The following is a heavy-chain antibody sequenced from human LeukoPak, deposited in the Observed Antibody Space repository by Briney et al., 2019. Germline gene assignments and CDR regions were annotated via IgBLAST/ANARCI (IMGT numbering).Heavy chain of an antibody. D-gene: IGHD1-14*01. J-gene: IGHJ4*02. CDR3: VKDNPLDY. Sequence: PGGSLRLSRGASGFTFSSYGMLWVRQSPGKGLEWVAFIRYDGNIKFYADSMKGRFTISRDNSKNTLYLHINSLRPEDTALYYCVKDNPLDYWGQGTLVIVSS. CDR2: IRYDGNIK. V-gene: IGHV3-30*02. CDR1: GFTFSSYG.